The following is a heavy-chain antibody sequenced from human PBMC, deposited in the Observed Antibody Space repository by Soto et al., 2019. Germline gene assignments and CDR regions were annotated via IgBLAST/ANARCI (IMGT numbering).Heavy chain of an antibody. D-gene: IGHD3-22*01. Sequence: GESLKISFKGSGYSFTSYWIGWVRQMPGKGLEWMGIIYPGDSDTRYSPSFQGQVTISADKSISTAYLQWSSLKASDTAMYYCARHRGADYYDSSGYGWFDPWGQGTLVTVSS. V-gene: IGHV5-51*01. CDR2: IYPGDSDT. CDR1: GYSFTSYW. J-gene: IGHJ5*02. CDR3: ARHRGADYYDSSGYGWFDP.